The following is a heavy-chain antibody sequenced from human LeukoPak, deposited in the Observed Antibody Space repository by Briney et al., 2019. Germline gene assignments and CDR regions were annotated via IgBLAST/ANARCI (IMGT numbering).Heavy chain of an antibody. CDR3: ARDNGYYDSSVNY. CDR1: GYTSTGYY. Sequence: ASVKVSCKASGYTSTGYYMHWVRQAPGQGLEWMGWINPNSGGTNYAQKFQGRVTMTRDTSISTAYMELSRLRSDDTAVYYCARDNGYYDSSVNYWGQGTLVTVSS. J-gene: IGHJ4*02. D-gene: IGHD3-22*01. CDR2: INPNSGGT. V-gene: IGHV1-2*02.